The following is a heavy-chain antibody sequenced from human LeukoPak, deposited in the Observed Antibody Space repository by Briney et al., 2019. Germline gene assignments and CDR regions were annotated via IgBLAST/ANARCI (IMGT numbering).Heavy chain of an antibody. CDR3: ARGPKSS. CDR2: IRYDGINK. CDR1: GFTFSTYA. J-gene: IGHJ5*02. V-gene: IGHV3-30*02. Sequence: GGSLRLSCAASGFTFSTYAMHWVRQAPGKGLEWVTFIRYDGINKYYADSVKGRSTISRDNSKNTLYLQMNSLRAEDTAVYYCARGPKSSWGQGTLVTVSS.